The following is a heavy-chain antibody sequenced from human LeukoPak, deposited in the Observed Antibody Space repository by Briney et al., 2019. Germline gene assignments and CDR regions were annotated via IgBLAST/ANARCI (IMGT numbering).Heavy chain of an antibody. D-gene: IGHD6-13*01. CDR3: AKDLRNMAAGDC. V-gene: IGHV3-33*06. Sequence: PGGSLRLSCAASGFTFSRYGMHWVRQAPGKGLEWVAAVWDDGSNKYYGDSVKGRFTISRDNSKNMLYLQMNSLRAEDTALYYCAKDLRNMAAGDCWGQGTLVTVSS. CDR1: GFTFSRYG. J-gene: IGHJ4*02. CDR2: VWDDGSNK.